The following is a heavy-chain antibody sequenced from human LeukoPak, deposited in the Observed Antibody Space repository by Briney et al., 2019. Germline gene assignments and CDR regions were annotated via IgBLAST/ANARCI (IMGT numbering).Heavy chain of an antibody. V-gene: IGHV3-33*01. J-gene: IGHJ4*02. CDR1: GFTFSSYG. D-gene: IGHD3-16*01. CDR3: ARAEFPFGDYYFDY. CDR2: IWYDGSNK. Sequence: GGSLRLSCAASGFTFSSYGMHWVRQAPGKGLEWVAVIWYDGSNKYYADSVKGRFTISRDNSKNTLYLQMNSLRAEDTAVYYCARAEFPFGDYYFDYWGQGTLVTVSS.